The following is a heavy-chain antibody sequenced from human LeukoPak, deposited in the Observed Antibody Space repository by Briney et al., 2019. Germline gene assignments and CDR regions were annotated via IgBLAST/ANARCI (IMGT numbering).Heavy chain of an antibody. D-gene: IGHD3-22*01. CDR3: ARASRGSGYVEVPTDY. V-gene: IGHV1-69*05. J-gene: IGHJ4*02. Sequence: SVKVSCKASGGTFISYAISWVRQAPGQGLEWMGGIIPIFGTANYAQKFQGRVTITTDESTSTAYMELSSLRSEDTAVYYCARASRGSGYVEVPTDYWGQGTLVTVSS. CDR2: IIPIFGTA. CDR1: GGTFISYA.